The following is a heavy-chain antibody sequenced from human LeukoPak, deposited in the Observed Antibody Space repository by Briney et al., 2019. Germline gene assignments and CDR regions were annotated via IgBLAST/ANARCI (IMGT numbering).Heavy chain of an antibody. D-gene: IGHD4-23*01. CDR1: GFTFSSCD. J-gene: IGHJ4*02. V-gene: IGHV3-30*18. CDR2: ISYDGSNK. CDR3: AKDLVGGPDY. Sequence: GGSLRLSSAASGFTFSSCDMHWVRQAPGEGLQCVAVISYDGSNKYYADSVKGRFAISRDNSKNTLYLQMNSLRAEDTAMYYCAKDLVGGPDYWGQGTLVTVSS.